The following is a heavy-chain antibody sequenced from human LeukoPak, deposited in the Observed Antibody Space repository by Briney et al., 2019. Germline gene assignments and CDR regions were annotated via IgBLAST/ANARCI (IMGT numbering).Heavy chain of an antibody. D-gene: IGHD1-26*01. V-gene: IGHV1-2*02. CDR1: GYTFTDYY. CDR3: ARGSIVGATFDYFDY. J-gene: IGHJ4*02. CDR2: INPNSGGT. Sequence: GASLKVSCKTSGYTFTDYYMHWVRQAPGQGLEWMGWINPNSGGTNYAQKFQGRVTMTRDTSISTAYMDLSRLRSDDTAVYYCARGSIVGATFDYFDYWGQGTLVTVSS.